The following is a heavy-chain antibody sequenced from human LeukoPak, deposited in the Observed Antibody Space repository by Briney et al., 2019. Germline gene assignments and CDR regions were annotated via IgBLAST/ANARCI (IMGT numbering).Heavy chain of an antibody. CDR1: GFSFSTYA. J-gene: IGHJ4*02. CDR3: ATARVRSGFYFDY. D-gene: IGHD2-21*01. Sequence: GGSLRLSCAASGFSFSTYAMTWVRQAPGKGLEWVSAISGSGSNTYYADSVKGRFTISRDNSKNTLYLQMNSLRAEDTAVYYCATARVRSGFYFDYWGQGTLVTVSS. CDR2: ISGSGSNT. V-gene: IGHV3-23*01.